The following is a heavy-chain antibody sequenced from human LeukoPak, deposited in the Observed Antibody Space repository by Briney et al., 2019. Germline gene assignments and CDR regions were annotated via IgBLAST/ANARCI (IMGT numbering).Heavy chain of an antibody. V-gene: IGHV5-51*01. D-gene: IGHD3-9*01. Sequence: GESLKISCKGSGYSFTTYWIGWVRQMPGKGLEWMGIIYPGDSDDRYSPSFQGQVTISADKSINTAYLQWGSLKTSDTATYYCARRASLTFYGMDVWGQGTTVTVSS. CDR3: ARRASLTFYGMDV. J-gene: IGHJ6*02. CDR2: IYPGDSDD. CDR1: GYSFTTYW.